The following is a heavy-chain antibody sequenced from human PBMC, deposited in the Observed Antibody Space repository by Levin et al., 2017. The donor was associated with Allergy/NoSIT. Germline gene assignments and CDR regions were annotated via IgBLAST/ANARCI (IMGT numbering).Heavy chain of an antibody. CDR1: GGSFSGYY. D-gene: IGHD6-19*01. CDR2: INHSGST. Sequence: SQTLSLTCAVYGGSFSGYYWSWIRQPPGKGLEWIGEINHSGSTNYNPSLKSRVTISVDTSKNQFSLKLSSVTAADTAVYYCARGGIAVAGTRYYYYYMDVWGKGTTVTVSS. J-gene: IGHJ6*03. V-gene: IGHV4-34*01. CDR3: ARGGIAVAGTRYYYYYMDV.